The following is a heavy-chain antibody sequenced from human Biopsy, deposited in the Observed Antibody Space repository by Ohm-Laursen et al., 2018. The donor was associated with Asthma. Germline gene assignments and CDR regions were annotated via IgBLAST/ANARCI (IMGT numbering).Heavy chain of an antibody. V-gene: IGHV1-69*01. CDR3: ARKAGSCISRTCYSLDF. CDR2: INSVFGTT. CDR1: GGTFNTYV. J-gene: IGHJ4*02. Sequence: SSVKVSCNSLGGTFNTYVIGWVRQAPGQGLEWMGGINSVFGTTTYPQKFQDRVTITADDSTSTVYMELSSLRSEDTAVYYCARKAGSCISRTCYSLDFWGQGTPVTVSS. D-gene: IGHD2-2*01.